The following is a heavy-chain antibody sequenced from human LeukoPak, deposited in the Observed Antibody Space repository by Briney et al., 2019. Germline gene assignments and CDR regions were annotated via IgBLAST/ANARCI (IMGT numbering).Heavy chain of an antibody. Sequence: SETLSLTCTVSGGSISSYYWGWIRQPPGKGLEWIGSIYYSGSTYYNPSLKSRVTISVDTSKNQFSLKLSSVTAADTAVYYCARLIPTSLSSGYYFSPNYFDYWGQGTLVTVSS. D-gene: IGHD3-22*01. CDR3: ARLIPTSLSSGYYFSPNYFDY. V-gene: IGHV4-39*01. CDR2: IYYSGST. CDR1: GGSISSYY. J-gene: IGHJ4*02.